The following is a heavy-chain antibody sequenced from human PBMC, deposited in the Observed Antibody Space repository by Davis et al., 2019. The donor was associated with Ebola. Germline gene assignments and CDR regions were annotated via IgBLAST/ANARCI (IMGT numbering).Heavy chain of an antibody. CDR1: GFTFSNAW. D-gene: IGHD3-22*01. Sequence: GESLKISCAASGFTFSNAWMSWVRQAPGKGLEWVGRIKSKTDGGTTDYAAPVKGRFTISRDDSKNTLYLQMNSLKTEDTAVYYCTTVYDSSGYHDYWGQGTLVTVSS. CDR2: IKSKTDGGTT. V-gene: IGHV3-15*01. CDR3: TTVYDSSGYHDY. J-gene: IGHJ4*02.